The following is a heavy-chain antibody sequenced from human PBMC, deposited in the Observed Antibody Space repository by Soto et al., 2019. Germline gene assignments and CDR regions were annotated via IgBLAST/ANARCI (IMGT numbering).Heavy chain of an antibody. D-gene: IGHD3-3*01. J-gene: IGHJ4*02. Sequence: GGSLRLSCAASGFTFSSYGMHWVRQAPGKGLEWVAVIWYDGSNKYYADSVKGRFTISRDNSKNTLYLQMNSLRAEDTAVYYCARGYYDFWSGYNYWGQGTLVTVS. CDR3: ARGYYDFWSGYNY. CDR2: IWYDGSNK. V-gene: IGHV3-33*01. CDR1: GFTFSSYG.